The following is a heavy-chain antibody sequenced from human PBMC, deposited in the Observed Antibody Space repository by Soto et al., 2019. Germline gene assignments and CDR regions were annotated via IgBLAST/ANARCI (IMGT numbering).Heavy chain of an antibody. CDR3: ARDLRYCTNGVCHYYFYY. J-gene: IGHJ4*02. D-gene: IGHD2-8*01. Sequence: SETLSLTCAVSGGSISSGGYSWSWIRQPPGKGLEWIGYIYHSGSTYYNPSLKSRVTISVDRSKNQFSLKLSSVTAADTAVYYCARDLRYCTNGVCHYYFYYWGQGTLVTVSS. V-gene: IGHV4-30-2*01. CDR2: IYHSGST. CDR1: GGSISSGGYS.